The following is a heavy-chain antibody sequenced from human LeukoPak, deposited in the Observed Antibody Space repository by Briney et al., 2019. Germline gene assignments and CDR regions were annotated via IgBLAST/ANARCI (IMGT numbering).Heavy chain of an antibody. J-gene: IGHJ4*02. CDR3: ARGSWSFDY. CDR2: LYTSGST. CDR1: GGSITSYY. Sequence: SETLSLTCTVSGGSITSYYWSWIRQPAGKGLEWIGRLYTSGSTNYNPSLKSRVTISVDKSKNQFSLNLSSVTAADTAVYYCARGSWSFDYWGQGTLVTVSP. D-gene: IGHD6-13*01. V-gene: IGHV4-4*07.